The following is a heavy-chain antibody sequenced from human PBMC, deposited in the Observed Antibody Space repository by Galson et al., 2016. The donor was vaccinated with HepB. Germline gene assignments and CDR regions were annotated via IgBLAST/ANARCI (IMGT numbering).Heavy chain of an antibody. CDR3: IRDRRNGAYDR. D-gene: IGHD2-8*01. V-gene: IGHV3-74*01. J-gene: IGHJ5*02. CDR2: IDIDGSGI. Sequence: SLRLSCAVSGFIFSNFWMHWVRQAPGKGLVWVARIDIDGSGIRYAESVKGRFTISRDNAKNTLYLQMDSLRVDDTAVYYCIRDRRNGAYDRWGQGTLVTVAS. CDR1: GFIFSNFW.